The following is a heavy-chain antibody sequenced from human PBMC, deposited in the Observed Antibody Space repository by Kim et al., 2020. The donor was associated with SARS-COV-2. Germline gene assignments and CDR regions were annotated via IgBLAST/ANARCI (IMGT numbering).Heavy chain of an antibody. J-gene: IGHJ4*02. CDR1: GFIFSNYG. D-gene: IGHD2-15*01. V-gene: IGHV3-30*18. CDR3: AKDRGYIVVMEGATTPDY. CDR2: ISFDGSKK. Sequence: GGSLRLSCAASGFIFSNYGLHWVRQAPGKGLEWVASISFDGSKKYYSDFVKGRFTISRDNSKKTVHLQMNSLRPEDTAVYYCAKDRGYIVVMEGATTPDYWGQGTLVTVSS.